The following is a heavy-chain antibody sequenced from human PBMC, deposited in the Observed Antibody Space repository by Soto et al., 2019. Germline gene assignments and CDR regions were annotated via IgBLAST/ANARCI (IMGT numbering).Heavy chain of an antibody. CDR1: GGSISSYY. CDR2: IYYSGST. V-gene: IGHV4-59*01. Sequence: SETLSLTCTVSGGSISSYYWSWIRQPPGKGLEWIGYIYYSGSTNYNPSLKSRVTISVDTSKNQFSLKLSSVTAADTAVYYCARDRTTVTPYYYYGMDVWGQGTTVTVS. CDR3: ARDRTTVTPYYYYGMDV. J-gene: IGHJ6*02. D-gene: IGHD4-17*01.